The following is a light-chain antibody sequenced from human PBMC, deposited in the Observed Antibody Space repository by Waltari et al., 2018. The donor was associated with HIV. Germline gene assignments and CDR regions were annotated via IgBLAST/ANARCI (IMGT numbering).Light chain of an antibody. V-gene: IGKV1-5*03. CDR2: EAS. J-gene: IGKJ1*01. CDR3: QQYNSYYPT. Sequence: DIQMTQSPSTLSASVGDRVSITGRSSQNVIRWLAWYQQKPGKAPKLLIYEASSLQSGVPSRFSGSGSGTVFTLTISSLQPDDFATYYCQQYNSYYPTFGQGTKVEIK. CDR1: QNVIRW.